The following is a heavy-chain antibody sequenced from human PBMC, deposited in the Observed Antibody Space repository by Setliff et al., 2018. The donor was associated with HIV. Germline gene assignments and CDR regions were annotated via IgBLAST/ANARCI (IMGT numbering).Heavy chain of an antibody. D-gene: IGHD2-15*01. CDR2: INHSGST. Sequence: LSLTCAVYGGSFSGYYWSWIRQPPGKGLEWIGEINHSGSTNYNPSLKSRVTISVDTSKNQFSLKLSSVTAADTAVYYCAREGHCSGGSCYSVDYWGQGTLVTVS. V-gene: IGHV4-34*01. CDR1: GGSFSGYY. J-gene: IGHJ4*02. CDR3: AREGHCSGGSCYSVDY.